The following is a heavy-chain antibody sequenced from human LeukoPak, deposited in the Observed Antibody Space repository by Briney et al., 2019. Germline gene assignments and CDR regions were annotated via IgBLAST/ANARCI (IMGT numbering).Heavy chain of an antibody. CDR1: GGSFSGYY. CDR3: AGNPAYSSGWGDFDY. Sequence: PSETLSLTCAVYGGSFSGYYWSWIRQPPGKGLEWIGEINHSGSTNYNPSLKSRVTISVDTSKNQFSLKLSSVTAADTAVYYCAGNPAYSSGWGDFDYWGQGTLVTVSS. D-gene: IGHD6-19*01. CDR2: INHSGST. J-gene: IGHJ4*02. V-gene: IGHV4-34*01.